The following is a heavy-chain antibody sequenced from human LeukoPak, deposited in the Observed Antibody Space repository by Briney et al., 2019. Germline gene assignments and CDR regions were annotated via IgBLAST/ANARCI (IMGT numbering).Heavy chain of an antibody. CDR3: AKDRGVRGVYDY. Sequence: SETLSLTCTVSGGSISSYYWSWIRQPPGKGLEWIGYIYYSGSTNYNPSLKSRVTISVDTSKNQFSLKLSSVTAADTAVYYCAKDRGVRGVYDYWGQGTLVTVSS. CDR1: GGSISSYY. D-gene: IGHD3-10*01. J-gene: IGHJ4*02. V-gene: IGHV4-59*01. CDR2: IYYSGST.